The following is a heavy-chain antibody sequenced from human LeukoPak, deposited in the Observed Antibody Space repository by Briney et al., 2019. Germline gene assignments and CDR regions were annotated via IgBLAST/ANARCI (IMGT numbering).Heavy chain of an antibody. CDR3: ARDGGMIVVGSGAFDI. CDR1: GYSISSGYY. J-gene: IGHJ3*02. CDR2: IYYSGST. Sequence: SETLSLTCTVSGYSISSGYYWGWIRQPPGKGLEWIGSIYYSGSTYYNPSLKSRVTISVDTSKNQFSLKLSSVTAADTAVYYCARDGGMIVVGSGAFDIWGQGTMVTVSS. D-gene: IGHD3-22*01. V-gene: IGHV4-38-2*02.